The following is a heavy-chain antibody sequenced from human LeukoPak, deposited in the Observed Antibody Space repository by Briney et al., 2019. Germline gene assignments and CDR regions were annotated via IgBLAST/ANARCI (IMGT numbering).Heavy chain of an antibody. CDR3: ARGGNFDY. J-gene: IGHJ4*02. V-gene: IGHV6-1*01. CDR1: GESVSSHIAA. D-gene: IGHD3-16*01. CDR2: TYYRSKWYT. Sequence: SQTLSLTCAIYGESVSSHIAAWNWVRQSPSRGLEWLGRTYYRSKWYTDYAVSVKSRITINPDTSKNHFSLQLNSVTPEDTAVYYCARGGNFDYWGQGTLVTVSS.